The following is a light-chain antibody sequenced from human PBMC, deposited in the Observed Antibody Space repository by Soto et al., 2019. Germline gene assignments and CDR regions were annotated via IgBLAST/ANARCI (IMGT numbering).Light chain of an antibody. CDR1: SSNIGAVFD. CDR3: QSYDNSLSARV. CDR2: ANT. V-gene: IGLV1-40*01. J-gene: IGLJ3*02. Sequence: QAVLTQPPSVSGAPGQRVTISCTGSSSNIGAVFDVHWYQQLPGTAPKLLIYANTNRPSGVPDRFSGSKSGTSASLAITGLQAEDEADYYCQSYDNSLSARVFGGGTKVTVL.